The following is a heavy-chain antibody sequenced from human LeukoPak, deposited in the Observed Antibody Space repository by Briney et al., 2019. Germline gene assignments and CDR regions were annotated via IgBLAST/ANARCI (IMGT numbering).Heavy chain of an antibody. J-gene: IGHJ6*02. Sequence: GGSLRLSCAASGFTFSSYAMSWDRQAPGKGLEWVSAISGSGGSTYYADSVKGRFTISRDNSKNTLYLQMNSLRAEDTAVYYCAKHLVGATPRGYYYGMDVWGQGTTVTVSS. V-gene: IGHV3-23*01. CDR3: AKHLVGATPRGYYYGMDV. D-gene: IGHD1-26*01. CDR2: ISGSGGST. CDR1: GFTFSSYA.